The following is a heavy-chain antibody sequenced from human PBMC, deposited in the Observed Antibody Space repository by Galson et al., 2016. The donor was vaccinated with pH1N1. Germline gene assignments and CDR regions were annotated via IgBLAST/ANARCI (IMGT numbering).Heavy chain of an antibody. V-gene: IGHV3-7*01. D-gene: IGHD6-13*01. Sequence: SLRLSCAASGFSFSDYWISWVRQAPGKGLEWVANIKQDGREIYYVDSVEGRCTISRDNAKNSVSLQMNSLRVEDTGVYYCVRAIGGAASYWGQGTLVTVSS. CDR2: IKQDGREI. CDR3: VRAIGGAASY. CDR1: GFSFSDYW. J-gene: IGHJ4*02.